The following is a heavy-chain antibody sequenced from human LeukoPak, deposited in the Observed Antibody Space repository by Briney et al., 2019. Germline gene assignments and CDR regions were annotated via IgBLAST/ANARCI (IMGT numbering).Heavy chain of an antibody. CDR2: LYSGGST. J-gene: IGHJ4*02. Sequence: GGSLRLSCAASGFAFSSCAMTWVRQAPGKGLEWVSVLYSGGSTYYADSVKGRFTISRDNSKDTLYLQMNSLRAEDTAVYYCARVGYSSSPDYWGQGTLVTVSS. CDR1: GFAFSSCA. D-gene: IGHD6-13*01. V-gene: IGHV3-53*01. CDR3: ARVGYSSSPDY.